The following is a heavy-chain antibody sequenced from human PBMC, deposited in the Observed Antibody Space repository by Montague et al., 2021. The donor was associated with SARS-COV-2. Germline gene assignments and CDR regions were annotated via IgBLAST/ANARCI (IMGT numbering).Heavy chain of an antibody. V-gene: IGHV4-59*01. CDR2: IYYSGST. CDR1: GGSISSYY. D-gene: IGHD4-23*01. J-gene: IGHJ5*02. Sequence: SETLSLTCTVSGGSISSYYWSWIRQPPGKGLEWIGYIYYSGSTNYNPSLKSRVTISVDTSKKQFSLNLSSVTAADTAVYYCAGGGNSDWFVPWGQGTLVTVSS. CDR3: AGGGNSDWFVP.